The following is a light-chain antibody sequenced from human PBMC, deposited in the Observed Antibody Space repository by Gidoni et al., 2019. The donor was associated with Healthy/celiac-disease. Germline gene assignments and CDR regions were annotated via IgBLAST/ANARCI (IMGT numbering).Light chain of an antibody. CDR2: LGS. V-gene: IGKV2-28*01. J-gene: IGKJ3*01. CDR3: MQALQTPSLFT. Sequence: DIVMTQSPLSLPVTPGEPDSISCRSSQSLLHSKGYNYLDWYLQKPGQSPQLLIYLGSNRASGVPDRFSGSGSGTDFTLKISRVEAEDVGVYYCMQALQTPSLFTFGPGTKVDIK. CDR1: QSLLHSKGYNY.